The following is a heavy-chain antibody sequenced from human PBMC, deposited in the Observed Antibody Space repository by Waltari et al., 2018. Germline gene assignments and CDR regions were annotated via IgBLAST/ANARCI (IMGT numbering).Heavy chain of an antibody. V-gene: IGHV4-38-2*02. D-gene: IGHD1-20*01. CDR1: GYSISSGYY. CDR3: ARDTPAPRITGATSVDY. Sequence: QVQLQESGPGLVKPSATLSLTCAVSGYSISSGYYWGWIRQPPGKGLEWIVSIYHSGRTFYNPSLKSRVTIAVDTSKNQFSLKLSSVTAADTAVYYCARDTPAPRITGATSVDYWGQGTLVTVSS. J-gene: IGHJ4*02. CDR2: IYHSGRT.